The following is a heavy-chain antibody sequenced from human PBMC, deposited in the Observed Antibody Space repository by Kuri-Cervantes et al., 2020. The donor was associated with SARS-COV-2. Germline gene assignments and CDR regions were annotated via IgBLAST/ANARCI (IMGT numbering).Heavy chain of an antibody. CDR2: VSGCGDNT. D-gene: IGHD4-17*01. Sequence: GGSLRLPCAASGFTFSSYAMSWVRQAPGKELVWVSSVSGCGDNTYYADSVKGRFSISRDNSKNTLYLQMNSLSAEDTAVYYCAKIQAAYGDYVYWGRGTLVTVSS. CDR3: AKIQAAYGDYVY. CDR1: GFTFSSYA. J-gene: IGHJ4*02. V-gene: IGHV3-23*01.